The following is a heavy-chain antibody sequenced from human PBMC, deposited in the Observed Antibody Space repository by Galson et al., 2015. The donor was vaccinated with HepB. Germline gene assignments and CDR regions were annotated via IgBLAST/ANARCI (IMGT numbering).Heavy chain of an antibody. V-gene: IGHV7-4-1*02. CDR2: INTETGNP. J-gene: IGHJ4*02. CDR3: ARTASGRWWTLDL. CDR1: GYTFSSNA. Sequence: SVKVSCKASGYTFSSNAMNWVRQAPGQGLEWMGWINTETGNPAYGQGFTGRFVFSLDTSVSTAYLQISNLKAEDSAVYYCARTASGRWWTLDLWGQGTLVTVSS. D-gene: IGHD2-15*01.